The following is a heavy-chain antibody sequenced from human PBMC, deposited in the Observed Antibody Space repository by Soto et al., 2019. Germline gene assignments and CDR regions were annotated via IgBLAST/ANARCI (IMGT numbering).Heavy chain of an antibody. CDR2: ILVGGST. CDR1: GFTCSSYD. CDR3: AKATATGGGAFDI. Sequence: LRLSCAASGFTCSSYDMSWVRQAPGKGLEWVSTILVGGSTHYPDSVKGRFTISRDNSKNTVFLQMNSLTAGDTAVYYCAKATATGGGAFDICGQGTMVTVSS. J-gene: IGHJ3*02. V-gene: IGHV3-23*01. D-gene: IGHD2-8*02.